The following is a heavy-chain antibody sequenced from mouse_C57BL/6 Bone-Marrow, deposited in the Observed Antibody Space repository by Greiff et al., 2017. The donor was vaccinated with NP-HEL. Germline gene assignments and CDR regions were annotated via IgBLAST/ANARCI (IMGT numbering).Heavy chain of an antibody. Sequence: EVQVVESGGGLVQPKGSLKLSCAASGFSFNTYAMNWVRQAPGKGLEWVARIRSKSNNYATYYADSVKDRFTISRDDSESMLYLQMNNLKTEDTAMYYCVRPGWGNHWYFDVWGTGTTVTVSS. CDR1: GFSFNTYA. CDR2: IRSKSNNYAT. D-gene: IGHD2-1*01. V-gene: IGHV10-1*01. CDR3: VRPGWGNHWYFDV. J-gene: IGHJ1*03.